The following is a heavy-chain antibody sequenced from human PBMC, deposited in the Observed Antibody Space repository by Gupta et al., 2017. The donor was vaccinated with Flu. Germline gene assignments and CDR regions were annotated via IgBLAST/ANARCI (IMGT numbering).Heavy chain of an antibody. CDR2: ISVYSDSI. D-gene: IGHD2-15*01. J-gene: IGHJ5*02. CDR1: GFSFNPYS. Sequence: EVQLVESGGGLVKPGGSLRLSCAASGFSFNPYSMSWVRQAPGKGLEWVSSISVYSDSIYYADSVKGRFTISRDNAEKSVFLQMSSLRAEDTAVYYCARCSGGICHGGNGFDPWGQGTLVTVSS. V-gene: IGHV3-21*01. CDR3: ARCSGGICHGGNGFDP.